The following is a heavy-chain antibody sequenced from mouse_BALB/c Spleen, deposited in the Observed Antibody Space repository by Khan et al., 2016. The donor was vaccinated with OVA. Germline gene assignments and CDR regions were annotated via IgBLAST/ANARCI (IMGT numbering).Heavy chain of an antibody. Sequence: EVQLQQSGPGLVKPSQSLTLTCTATGYSFTSDYVWYLIRQLPGNKLERMGYKSYSGNTNYNPSLKSRITITLDTSKNQSFLQLNSVTTEDTAACYCARTARIKYWGQGTTLTVSS. V-gene: IGHV3-2*02. J-gene: IGHJ2*01. CDR1: GYSFTSDYV. D-gene: IGHD1-2*01. CDR3: ARTARIKY. CDR2: KSYSGNT.